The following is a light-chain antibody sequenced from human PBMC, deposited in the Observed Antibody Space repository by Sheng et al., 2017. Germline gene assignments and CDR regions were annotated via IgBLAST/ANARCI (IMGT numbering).Light chain of an antibody. CDR2: EDS. Sequence: SYELTQPPSVSVSPGQTASITCSGDKLGNKYVCWYQQKPGQSPVLVIYEDSKRPSAIPERFSGSNSGNTATLTISGTQAMDEADYYCQAWDTSTYVVFGGGTKLTVL. V-gene: IGLV3-1*01. CDR3: QAWDTSTYVV. CDR1: KLGNKY. J-gene: IGLJ2*01.